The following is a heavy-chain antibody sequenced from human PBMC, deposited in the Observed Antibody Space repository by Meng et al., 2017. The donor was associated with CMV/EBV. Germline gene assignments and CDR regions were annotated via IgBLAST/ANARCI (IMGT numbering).Heavy chain of an antibody. Sequence: GESLKISCKGSGYSFTSYWIGWVRQMPGKGLEWMGIIYPGDSDTRYSPSFQGQVTILADKSISTAYLQWSSLKASDTAMYYCARHGSYCSSTSCYIGNWFDPWGQGTLVTVSS. V-gene: IGHV5-51*01. CDR3: ARHGSYCSSTSCYIGNWFDP. CDR1: GYSFTSYW. CDR2: IYPGDSDT. D-gene: IGHD2-2*02. J-gene: IGHJ5*02.